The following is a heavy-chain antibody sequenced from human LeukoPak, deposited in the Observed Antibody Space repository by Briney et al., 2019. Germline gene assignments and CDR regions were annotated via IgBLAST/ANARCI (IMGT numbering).Heavy chain of an antibody. V-gene: IGHV1-2*02. Sequence: ASLTLTCKASGYSFTGYYMHWVRQAPGQGLEWMGWINPNNGGTNYPQNLPGRVTMTRDTSISTAYMELSRLRADDTAVYYCARGYCSAGDCYEFDHWGQGTLVTVSS. CDR3: ARGYCSAGDCYEFDH. CDR2: INPNNGGT. D-gene: IGHD2-15*01. CDR1: GYSFTGYY. J-gene: IGHJ4*02.